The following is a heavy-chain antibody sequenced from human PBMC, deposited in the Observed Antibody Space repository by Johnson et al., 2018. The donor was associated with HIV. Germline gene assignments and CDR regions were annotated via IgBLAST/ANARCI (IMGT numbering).Heavy chain of an antibody. CDR3: AKGQVARGAFDI. CDR1: GFTFNKYW. CDR2: IKQDGSEK. D-gene: IGHD2-15*01. J-gene: IGHJ3*02. V-gene: IGHV3-7*02. Sequence: VQLVESGGGLVQPGGSLRVSCAASGFTFNKYWMNWVRQAPGKGLEWEANIKQDGSEKYYVDSVKGRFTISRDNSKNTLYLQMNSLRVEDTAVYYCAKGQVARGAFDIWGQGTMVTVSS.